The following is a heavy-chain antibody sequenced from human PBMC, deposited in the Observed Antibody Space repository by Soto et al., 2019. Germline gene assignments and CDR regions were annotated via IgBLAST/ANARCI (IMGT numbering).Heavy chain of an antibody. J-gene: IGHJ6*04. CDR1: GFTFSRYS. CDR2: ISSSSSTI. D-gene: IGHD6-13*01. CDR3: AKLYHRYLRFSWYVDYGMDF. V-gene: IGHV3-48*01. Sequence: PGGSLRLPCAASGFTFSRYSMNWVRQAPGKGLEWVSYISSSSSTIYYADSVKGRFTISRDNSKNTLYLQMNSLRAEDTAVYYCAKLYHRYLRFSWYVDYGMDFWGKGTTVTVSS.